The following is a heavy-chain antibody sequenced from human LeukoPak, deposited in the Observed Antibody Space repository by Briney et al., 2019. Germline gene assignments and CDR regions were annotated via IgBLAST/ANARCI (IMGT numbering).Heavy chain of an antibody. Sequence: ASVKVSCKASGYTFTGYYMHWVRQAPGQGLECMGWINPNSGDTNYAQKFQGRVTMTRDTSISTAYMELSRLRSDDTAVYYCARDQGPNYDSSGYFDYWGQETLVTVSS. J-gene: IGHJ4*02. V-gene: IGHV1-2*02. CDR3: ARDQGPNYDSSGYFDY. CDR2: INPNSGDT. D-gene: IGHD3-22*01. CDR1: GYTFTGYY.